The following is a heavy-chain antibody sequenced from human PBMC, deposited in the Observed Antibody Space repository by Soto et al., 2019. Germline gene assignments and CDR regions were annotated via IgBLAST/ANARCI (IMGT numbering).Heavy chain of an antibody. Sequence: SETLSLTCTVSGGSISSSSYWGWIRQPPGKGLEWIGSIYYSGSTYYNPSLKSRVTISVDTSKNQFSLKLSSVTAADTAVYYCARLLPNWGSGKGAFDIWGQGTMVTVSS. D-gene: IGHD7-27*01. CDR3: ARLLPNWGSGKGAFDI. CDR1: GGSISSSSY. CDR2: IYYSGST. V-gene: IGHV4-39*01. J-gene: IGHJ3*02.